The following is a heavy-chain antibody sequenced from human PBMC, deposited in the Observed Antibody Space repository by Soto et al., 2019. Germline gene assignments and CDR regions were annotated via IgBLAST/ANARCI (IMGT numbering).Heavy chain of an antibody. V-gene: IGHV1-69*14. J-gene: IGHJ4*01. D-gene: IGHD6-13*01. Sequence: QVQLVQSGAEVKKPGSSVKVSCKTPGGTFRTYAISWVRKAPGQGLEWMGGIIPMFDAPNPAQKYQGRVTINAAKSTGTAYMELRSLTSEDTAVYYCVNGQEQPLDYWGHGTLVTVSS. CDR3: VNGQEQPLDY. CDR1: GGTFRTYA. CDR2: IIPMFDAP.